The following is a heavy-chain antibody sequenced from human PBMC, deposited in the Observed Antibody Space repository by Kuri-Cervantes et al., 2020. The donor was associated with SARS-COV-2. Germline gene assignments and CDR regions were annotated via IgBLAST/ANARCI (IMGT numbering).Heavy chain of an antibody. Sequence: GESLKISCAASGFTVSSNYMSWVRQAPGKWLEWVSVIYSGGSTYYADSVKGRFTISRDNSKNTLYLQMNSLRAEDTAVYYCARGGSNYYGMDVWGQGTTGVVSS. D-gene: IGHD4-11*01. V-gene: IGHV3-66*01. CDR2: IYSGGST. CDR1: GFTVSSNY. J-gene: IGHJ6*02. CDR3: ARGGSNYYGMDV.